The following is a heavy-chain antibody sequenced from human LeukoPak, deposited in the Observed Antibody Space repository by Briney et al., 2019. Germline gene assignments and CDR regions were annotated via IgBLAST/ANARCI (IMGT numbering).Heavy chain of an antibody. CDR1: GFTFSSYG. CDR2: ISYDGSNK. D-gene: IGHD6-13*01. J-gene: IGHJ4*02. CDR3: ARPGIAAAGTGYFDY. V-gene: IGHV3-30*03. Sequence: PGRSLRLSCAASGFTFSSYGMHWVRQAPGKGLEWVAVISYDGSNKYYADSVKGRFTISRDNSKNTLYLQMNSLRAEDTAVYYCARPGIAAAGTGYFDYWGQGTLSPSPQ.